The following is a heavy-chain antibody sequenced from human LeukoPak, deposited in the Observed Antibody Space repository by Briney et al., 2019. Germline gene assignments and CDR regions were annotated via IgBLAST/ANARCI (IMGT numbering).Heavy chain of an antibody. J-gene: IGHJ5*02. CDR3: ARATMIVGWFDH. CDR1: GGSISSYY. CDR2: IYTSGST. D-gene: IGHD3-22*01. Sequence: SETLSLTCTVSGGSISSYYWSWIRQPAGKGLEWIGRIYTSGSTNYNPSLKSRVTISVDKSKNQFSLKLSSVTAADTAVYYCARATMIVGWFDHWGQGTLVTVSS. V-gene: IGHV4-4*07.